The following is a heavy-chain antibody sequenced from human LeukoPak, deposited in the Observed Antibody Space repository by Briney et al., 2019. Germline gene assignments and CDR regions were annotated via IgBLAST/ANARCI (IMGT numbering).Heavy chain of an antibody. CDR2: INQDGSQI. CDR1: GFTFRSYA. V-gene: IGHV3-7*01. J-gene: IGHJ4*02. CDR3: ASSSYSSSSF. Sequence: GGSLRLSCAASGFTFRSYALSWVRQAPGKGLEWVANINQDGSQIYYAGSVEGRFTISRDNAKDSLFLQMNSLRAEDTALYYCASSSYSSSSFWGQGTLVTVSS. D-gene: IGHD6-6*01.